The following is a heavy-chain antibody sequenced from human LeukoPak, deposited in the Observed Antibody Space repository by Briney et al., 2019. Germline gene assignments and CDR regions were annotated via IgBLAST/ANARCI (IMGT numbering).Heavy chain of an antibody. V-gene: IGHV3-23*01. CDR1: GSTFSTYA. CDR3: ARLSGTSGTSSRVLHY. J-gene: IGHJ4*02. Sequence: GGSLRLSCVVSGSTFSTYAMIWVRQAPGKGLEWVSAISGSGEDTYYADSVRGRFTIPRDNSENSLSLQMNRLRAEDTAVYHCARLSGTSGTSSRVLHYWGQGTLVTVSS. D-gene: IGHD1-1*01. CDR2: ISGSGEDT.